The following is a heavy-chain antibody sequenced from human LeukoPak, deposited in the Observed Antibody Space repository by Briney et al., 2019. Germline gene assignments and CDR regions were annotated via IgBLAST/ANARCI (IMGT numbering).Heavy chain of an antibody. V-gene: IGHV4-59*01. CDR1: GGSLSGSY. D-gene: IGHD3-10*01. J-gene: IGHJ6*02. CDR2: IYSSGSSGIT. Sequence: PSETLSLTRTVSGGSLSGSYWSWIRQPPGKQLEWIGYIYSSGSSGITTYNPSLQSRVIISQDTSKNDFSLKLTSVTAADAAVYYCARLAARRGYYYSGMDVWGQGTTVTVSS. CDR3: ARLAARRGYYYSGMDV.